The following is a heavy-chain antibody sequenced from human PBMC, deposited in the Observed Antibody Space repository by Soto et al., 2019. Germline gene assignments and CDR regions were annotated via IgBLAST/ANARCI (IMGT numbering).Heavy chain of an antibody. CDR3: ARGMYYGSGSYYMFDY. V-gene: IGHV4-59*01. J-gene: IGHJ4*02. CDR1: GGSINNYY. CDR2: IYYTGST. D-gene: IGHD3-10*01. Sequence: SETLSLTCTVSGGSINNYYWGWIRQPPGKGLEWIGYIYYTGSTNYNPSLKSRVTISVDTSNNQFSLKLNSVTAADTAVYYCARGMYYGSGSYYMFDYWGQGTLVT.